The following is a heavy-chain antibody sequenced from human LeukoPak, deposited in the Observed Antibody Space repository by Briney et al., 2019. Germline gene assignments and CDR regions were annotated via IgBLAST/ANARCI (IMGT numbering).Heavy chain of an antibody. Sequence: PGGSLRLSCAASGFTFDTYAITWVRQPAGKGLEWVSSISSGGTYIYYAESVRGRSTISRDNTKNFLYLQLSTLRVEDTAVYYCARDRPAGRSRGVVVQWGQGTLVTVSS. D-gene: IGHD2-15*01. J-gene: IGHJ4*02. CDR3: ARDRPAGRSRGVVVQ. CDR1: GFTFDTYA. CDR2: ISSGGTYI. V-gene: IGHV3-21*01.